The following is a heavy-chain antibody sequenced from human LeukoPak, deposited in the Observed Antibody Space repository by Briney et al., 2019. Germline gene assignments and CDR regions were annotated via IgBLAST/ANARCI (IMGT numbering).Heavy chain of an antibody. V-gene: IGHV1-69*13. CDR3: ARAPYYYDSSGYSDLTD. Sequence: SVKVSCKASGGTFSSYAISWVRQAPGQGLEWVGGIIPIFGTANYAQKFQGRVTITADESTSAAYMELSSLRSEDTAVYYCARAPYYYDSSGYSDLTDWGQGTLVTVSS. CDR2: IIPIFGTA. J-gene: IGHJ4*02. D-gene: IGHD3-22*01. CDR1: GGTFSSYA.